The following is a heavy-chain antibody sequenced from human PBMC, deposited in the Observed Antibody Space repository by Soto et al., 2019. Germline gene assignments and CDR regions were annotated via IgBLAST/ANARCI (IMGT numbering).Heavy chain of an antibody. CDR3: VTGGGYSRRVY. CDR2: INHSGST. Sequence: QVQLQQWGAGLLKPSETLSLTCAVYGGSFSGYYWSWIRQPPGKGLEWIGEINHSGSTNYNPSLKRRVTISVDTSKNQFSLKLSSVTAADTAVYYCVTGGGYSRRVYWGQGTLVTVSS. J-gene: IGHJ4*02. V-gene: IGHV4-34*01. CDR1: GGSFSGYY. D-gene: IGHD5-18*01.